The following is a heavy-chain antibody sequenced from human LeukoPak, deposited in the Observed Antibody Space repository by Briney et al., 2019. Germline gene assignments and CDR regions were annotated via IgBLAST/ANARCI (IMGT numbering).Heavy chain of an antibody. V-gene: IGHV3-48*01. J-gene: IGHJ4*02. CDR1: GFTFSSYS. CDR3: ASENYDFWSGYYRGVDY. Sequence: GGSLRLSCAASGFTFSSYSMNWVRQAPGKGLEGVSYISSSSSTIYYADSVKGRFTISRDNAKSSLYLQMNSLRAEDTAVYYCASENYDFWSGYYRGVDYWGQGTLVTVSS. D-gene: IGHD3-3*01. CDR2: ISSSSSTI.